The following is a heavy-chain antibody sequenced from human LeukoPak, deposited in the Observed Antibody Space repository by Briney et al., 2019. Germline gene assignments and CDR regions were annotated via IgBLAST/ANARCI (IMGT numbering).Heavy chain of an antibody. CDR1: GGSISSYY. CDR2: IYYSGST. D-gene: IGHD5-18*01. Sequence: PSETLSLTCTVSGGSISSYYWSWIRQPPGKGLEWIGYIYYSGSTNYNPSLKSRVTISVDTSKNQFSLKLSSVTAADTAVYYCARQVGDTAEGGFDYWGQGTLVTASS. CDR3: ARQVGDTAEGGFDY. J-gene: IGHJ4*02. V-gene: IGHV4-59*08.